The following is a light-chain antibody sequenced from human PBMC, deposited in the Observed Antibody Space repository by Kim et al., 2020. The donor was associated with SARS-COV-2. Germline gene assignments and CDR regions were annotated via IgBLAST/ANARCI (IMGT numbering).Light chain of an antibody. J-gene: IGLJ1*01. CDR1: TLPEKQ. V-gene: IGLV3-25*03. Sequence: VSPGPTARITCSGDTLPEKQDYWYQQNSGQAPLLVIYKANERPSGIPGRFSGSSSGTTVTLTISGVQAEDDAAYYCQSADGSGTYVFGTGTKVTVL. CDR3: QSADGSGTYV. CDR2: KAN.